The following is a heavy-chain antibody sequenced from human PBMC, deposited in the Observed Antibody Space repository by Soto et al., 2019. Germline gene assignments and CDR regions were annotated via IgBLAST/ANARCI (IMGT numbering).Heavy chain of an antibody. CDR1: GFTFSSYW. D-gene: IGHD2-15*01. V-gene: IGHV3-74*01. J-gene: IGHJ6*02. CDR2: INSDGSTT. Sequence: EVQLVESGGDLVQPGGSLRLSCAASGFTFSSYWIHWVRQAPGKGLVWVSRINSDGSTTNYADSAKGRFTISRDNAKNTLYLQMNSLRAGDTVVYFCARGVAGYYAMDVWGQGTTVTVSS. CDR3: ARGVAGYYAMDV.